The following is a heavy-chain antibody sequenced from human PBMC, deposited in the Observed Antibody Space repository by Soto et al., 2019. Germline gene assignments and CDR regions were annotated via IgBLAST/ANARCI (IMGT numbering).Heavy chain of an antibody. D-gene: IGHD2-21*01. J-gene: IGHJ2*01. Sequence: QVQLVQSGAEVKEPGASVKVSCRASGYTFTNYAIHWVRQAPGQRLEWMGWLNPGNGNTKYPQKCQGRVTIPRDTSASTAYMFLSSLRSEDTAVYYCARDQGISYCGGDCYSDWYFDPWGRGTLVTVSS. CDR3: ARDQGISYCGGDCYSDWYFDP. CDR1: GYTFTNYA. V-gene: IGHV1-3*01. CDR2: LNPGNGNT.